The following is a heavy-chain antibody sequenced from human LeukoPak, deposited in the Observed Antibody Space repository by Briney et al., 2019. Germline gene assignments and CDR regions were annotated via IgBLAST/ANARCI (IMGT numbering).Heavy chain of an antibody. J-gene: IGHJ4*02. V-gene: IGHV3-74*01. Sequence: GGSLRLSCAASGFTFSSYWMHWVRQAPGKGLVSVSRINGDGRSTTYADSAKGRFTISRDNAKNTLYLQMNSLRVEDTAVYYCARGFDYYDSTGSGYWGQGTLVTVSS. D-gene: IGHD3-22*01. CDR3: ARGFDYYDSTGSGY. CDR1: GFTFSSYW. CDR2: INGDGRST.